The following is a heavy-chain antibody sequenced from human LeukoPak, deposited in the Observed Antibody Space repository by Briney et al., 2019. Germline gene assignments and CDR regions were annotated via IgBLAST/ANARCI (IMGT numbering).Heavy chain of an antibody. J-gene: IGHJ4*02. D-gene: IGHD3-3*01. CDR3: ARSYDFWSGSYFDY. Sequence: ASVKVSCKASGGAFSSYAISWVRQAPGQGLEWMGGIIPIFGTANYAQKFQGRVTITADKSTSTAYMELSSLRSEDTAVYYCARSYDFWSGSYFDYWGQGTLVTVSS. CDR1: GGAFSSYA. V-gene: IGHV1-69*06. CDR2: IIPIFGTA.